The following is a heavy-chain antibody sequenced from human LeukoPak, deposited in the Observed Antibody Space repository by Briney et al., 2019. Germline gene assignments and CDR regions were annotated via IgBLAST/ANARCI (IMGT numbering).Heavy chain of an antibody. CDR3: AKETYDAFNL. CDR1: GFTFSSYA. V-gene: IGHV3-30*02. Sequence: GGSLRLSCAASGFTFSSYAMHWVRQAPGKGLEWVAFIRYDGNNKYYVDSVKGRFTISRDNSKNTLYLVMNSLRAEDTAVYYCAKETYDAFNLWGQGTLVSVSS. CDR2: IRYDGNNK. J-gene: IGHJ3*01.